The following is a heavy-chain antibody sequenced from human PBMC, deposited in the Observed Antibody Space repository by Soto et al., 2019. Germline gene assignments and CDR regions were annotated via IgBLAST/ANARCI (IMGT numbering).Heavy chain of an antibody. D-gene: IGHD2-8*01. Sequence: GGSLRLSCTVSGFTFSSYWMHWVRQAPGKGLVWVSRINSDGGSITYADSVKGQFTISRDNAKNTLFLQMSSLRAEDTAVYYCARANPIDYWGQGTLVTVSS. CDR3: ARANPIDY. V-gene: IGHV3-74*01. CDR2: INSDGGSI. CDR1: GFTFSSYW. J-gene: IGHJ4*02.